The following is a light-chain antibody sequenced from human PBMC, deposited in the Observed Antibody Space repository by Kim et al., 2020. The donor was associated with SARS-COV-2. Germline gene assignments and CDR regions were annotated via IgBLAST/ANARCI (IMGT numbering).Light chain of an antibody. CDR2: GVT. J-gene: IGLJ2*01. CDR1: SSDGGAYTH. Sequence: GHSFLMSCSGISSDGGAYTHVAWYQQPPGKAPKLLISGVTRRPAGVPDRFSGFKSGNTASLSISDLRAEDEADYYCCSFAGADIGVFGGGTKVTVL. V-gene: IGLV2-11*03. CDR3: CSFAGADIGV.